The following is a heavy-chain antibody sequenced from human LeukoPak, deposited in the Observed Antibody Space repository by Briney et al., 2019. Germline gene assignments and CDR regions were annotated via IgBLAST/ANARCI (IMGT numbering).Heavy chain of an antibody. CDR1: GFTFSSHS. D-gene: IGHD5-24*01. CDR2: TLLDGAQK. J-gene: IGHJ4*02. Sequence: GGSPRLSCAPSGFTFSSHSMGWVRQAPGKGRECVATTLLDGAQKDFVHSVKGRFTLSRDNAKNSLFLEMNRLRVEDTAVYYCARWRGLQSEFDCWGQGTLVTVSS. CDR3: ARWRGLQSEFDC. V-gene: IGHV3-7*01.